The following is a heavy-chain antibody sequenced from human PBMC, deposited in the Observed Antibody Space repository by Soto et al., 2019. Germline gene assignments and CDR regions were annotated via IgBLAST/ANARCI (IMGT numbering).Heavy chain of an antibody. D-gene: IGHD3-10*01. CDR1: GFPFSSYA. J-gene: IGHJ5*02. CDR3: ARGSLWSWFDH. Sequence: GGSLRLSCEGSGFPFSSYAMSWVRQAPDKGLEWVSAVGGGSDITFYADSVKGRFTISRDNSKNTLYLQMNSLRAEDTAVYYCARGSLWSWFDHWGQGAMVTVSS. V-gene: IGHV3-23*01. CDR2: VGGGSDIT.